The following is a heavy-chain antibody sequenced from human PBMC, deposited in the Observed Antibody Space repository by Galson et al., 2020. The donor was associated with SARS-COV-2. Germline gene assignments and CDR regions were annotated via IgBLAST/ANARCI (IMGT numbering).Heavy chain of an antibody. V-gene: IGHV4-61*02. Sequence: SETLSLTCTVSGGSISSGSYYWSWIRQPAGKGLEWIGRIYTSGSTNYNPSLKSRVTISVDTSKNQFSLKLSSVTAADTAVYYCARYSSSSHYYYGMDVWGQGTTVTVSS. J-gene: IGHJ6*02. CDR2: IYTSGST. D-gene: IGHD6-6*01. CDR1: GGSISSGSYY. CDR3: ARYSSSSHYYYGMDV.